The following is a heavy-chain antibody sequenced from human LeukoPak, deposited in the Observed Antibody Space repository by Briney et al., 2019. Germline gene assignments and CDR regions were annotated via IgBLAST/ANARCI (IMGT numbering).Heavy chain of an antibody. CDR2: IIPILGIA. CDR3: ARDSTPWGNYYDSSGYYLGFDY. D-gene: IGHD3-22*01. Sequence: ASVKVSCKASGGTFSSYAISWVRQAPGQGLEWMGRIIPILGIASYAQKFQGRVTITADKSTSTAYMELSSLRSEDTAVYYCARDSTPWGNYYDSSGYYLGFDYWGQGTLVTVSS. V-gene: IGHV1-69*04. CDR1: GGTFSSYA. J-gene: IGHJ4*02.